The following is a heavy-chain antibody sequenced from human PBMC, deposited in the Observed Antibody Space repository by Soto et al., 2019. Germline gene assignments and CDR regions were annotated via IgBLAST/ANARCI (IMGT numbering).Heavy chain of an antibody. J-gene: IGHJ4*02. CDR3: ALRPRGYSYHVDY. V-gene: IGHV2-5*02. CDR1: GFSLSTRGVG. D-gene: IGHD5-18*01. Sequence: QITLKESGPTLVKPTQTLTLTCTFSGFSLSTRGVGVGWIRQPPGKALEWLALIYWDDDESYSTSLKSRLTIPKDTSNNQVVLTMTNIDPVDTATYYCALRPRGYSYHVDYWGQGTLVTVSS. CDR2: IYWDDDE.